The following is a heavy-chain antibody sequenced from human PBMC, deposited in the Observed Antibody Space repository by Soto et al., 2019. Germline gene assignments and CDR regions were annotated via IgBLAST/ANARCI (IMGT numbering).Heavy chain of an antibody. D-gene: IGHD2-2*02. CDR3: ARGALGYCSSTSGYTGMRGFFDY. Sequence: GASVKVSCKASGYTFTGYYMHWVRQAPGQGLEWMGWINPNSGGTNYAQKFQGRVTMTRDTSISTAYMELSRLRSDDTAVYYCARGALGYCSSTSGYTGMRGFFDYWGQGTLATVSS. V-gene: IGHV1-2*02. J-gene: IGHJ4*02. CDR1: GYTFTGYY. CDR2: INPNSGGT.